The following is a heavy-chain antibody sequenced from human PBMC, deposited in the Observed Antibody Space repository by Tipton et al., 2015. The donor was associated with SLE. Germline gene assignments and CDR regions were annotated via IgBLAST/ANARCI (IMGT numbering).Heavy chain of an antibody. D-gene: IGHD6-25*01. V-gene: IGHV4-30-2*01. J-gene: IGHJ4*02. Sequence: TLSLTCAFSGDSIISGYYWNWIRQPPGKGLEWIGYVFHAGDTYYNPSLKSRVILSVDRSKNHFSLKLNSVTAADTAVYYCARGGLSAAGDFDYWGQGIQVTVSS. CDR3: ARGGLSAAGDFDY. CDR1: GDSIISGYY. CDR2: VFHAGDT.